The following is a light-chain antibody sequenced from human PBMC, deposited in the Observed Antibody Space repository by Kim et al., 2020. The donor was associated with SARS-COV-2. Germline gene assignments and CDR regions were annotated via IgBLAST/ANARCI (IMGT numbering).Light chain of an antibody. CDR3: CSYAGSSSLV. J-gene: IGLJ3*02. V-gene: IGLV2-11*03. Sequence: GQSVSSSCTGTGSDVGGYNEGSWYQQHPGKAPKLMTYGVTERPSGVPDRFSGSKSGNTASLTISGLQAEDEADYYCCSYAGSSSLVFGGGTKVTVL. CDR2: GVT. CDR1: GSDVGGYNE.